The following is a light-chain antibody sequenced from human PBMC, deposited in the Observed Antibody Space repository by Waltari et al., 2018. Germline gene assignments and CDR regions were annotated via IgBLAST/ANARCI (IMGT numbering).Light chain of an antibody. J-gene: IGKJ2*01. CDR2: GAP. V-gene: IGKV3-15*01. CDR3: QQYKNWPPYT. Sequence: EIVMTQSPVTLSVSPGERATLSCRASQNVNSDLAWYQQKPGQAPRLLIYGAPTRATGIPARFSGSGSGTEFILTISSLQSEDSAIYYCQQYKNWPPYTFGQGAKLEIK. CDR1: QNVNSD.